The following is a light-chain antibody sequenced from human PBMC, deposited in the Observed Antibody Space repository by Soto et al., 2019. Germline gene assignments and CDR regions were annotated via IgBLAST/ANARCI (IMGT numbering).Light chain of an antibody. CDR1: SSDVGAYDY. J-gene: IGLJ3*02. CDR2: DVS. CDR3: SSYAGSNNLV. V-gene: IGLV2-8*01. Sequence: QSALTQPASVSGSPGQSITLSCTGTSSDVGAYDYVSWYQQHPGKVPTVIIYDVSKRPSGVPDRFSGSKSGNTASLTVSGLQAEDEADYYCSSYAGSNNLVFGGGTQLTVL.